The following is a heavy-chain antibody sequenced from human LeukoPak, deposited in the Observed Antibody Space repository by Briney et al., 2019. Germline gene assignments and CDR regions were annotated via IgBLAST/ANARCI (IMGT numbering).Heavy chain of an antibody. J-gene: IGHJ4*02. CDR3: ARRVFGRYCSSTSCCSGYFDY. V-gene: IGHV4-34*01. D-gene: IGHD2-2*01. Sequence: SETLSLTCAVYGGSFSGYYWSWIRQPPGKGLEWIGEINHSGSTNYNPSLKSRVTISVDTSKNQFSLKLSSVTAADTAVYYCARRVFGRYCSSTSCCSGYFDYWGQGTLVTVSS. CDR1: GGSFSGYY. CDR2: INHSGST.